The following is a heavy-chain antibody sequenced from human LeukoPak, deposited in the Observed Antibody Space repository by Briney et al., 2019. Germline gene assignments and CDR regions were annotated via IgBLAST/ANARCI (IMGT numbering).Heavy chain of an antibody. Sequence: GGSLRLSCAASGFTVSSKYMSWVRQAPGKGLEGVSVIYNGGSTYYSDSVTGGFTISRDNSKNTLYLQMHSLRAEDTAVYYCARTVQLERPVPLRNYYYMDVWGKGTTVTISS. J-gene: IGHJ6*03. CDR2: IYNGGST. D-gene: IGHD1-1*01. CDR1: GFTVSSKY. CDR3: ARTVQLERPVPLRNYYYMDV. V-gene: IGHV3-53*01.